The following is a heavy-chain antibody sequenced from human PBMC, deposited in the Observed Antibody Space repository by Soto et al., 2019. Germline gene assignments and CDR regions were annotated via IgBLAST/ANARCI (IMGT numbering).Heavy chain of an antibody. CDR3: ARDGNYYGSGTPLRPRGAYYYYGMDV. J-gene: IGHJ6*02. Sequence: PSETLSLTCTVSGGSISSYYWSWIRQPPGKGLEWIGYIYYSGSTNYNPSLKSRVTISVDTSKNQFSLKLSSVTAADTAVYYCARDGNYYGSGTPLRPRGAYYYYGMDVWGQGTTVTVSS. D-gene: IGHD3-10*01. V-gene: IGHV4-59*01. CDR1: GGSISSYY. CDR2: IYYSGST.